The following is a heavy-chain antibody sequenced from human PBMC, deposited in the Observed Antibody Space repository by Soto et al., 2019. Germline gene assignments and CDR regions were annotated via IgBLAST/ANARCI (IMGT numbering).Heavy chain of an antibody. J-gene: IGHJ4*02. CDR2: IFYSGST. V-gene: IGHV4-59*11. D-gene: IGHD6-19*01. Sequence: LSLTCTVSGGSISGHYWIWIRQSPGKRLEWIGYIFYSGSTNYNPSLKSRVTLSVDTSKNQFSLSLGSVTAADTAVYYCARVGSSGWSPDYWGQGTLVTVSS. CDR3: ARVGSSGWSPDY. CDR1: GGSISGHY.